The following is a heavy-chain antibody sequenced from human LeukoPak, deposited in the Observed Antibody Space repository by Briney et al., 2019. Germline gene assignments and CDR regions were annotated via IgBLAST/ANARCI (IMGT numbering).Heavy chain of an antibody. J-gene: IGHJ4*02. Sequence: SETLSLTCAVYGGSFSGYYWSWIRQPPGKGLEWIGRIYTSGSTNYNPSLKSRVTMSVDTSKNQFSLKLSSVTAADTAVYYCAANDFWSGYYDYWGQGTLVTVSS. V-gene: IGHV4-59*10. CDR2: IYTSGST. D-gene: IGHD3-3*01. CDR1: GGSFSGYY. CDR3: AANDFWSGYYDY.